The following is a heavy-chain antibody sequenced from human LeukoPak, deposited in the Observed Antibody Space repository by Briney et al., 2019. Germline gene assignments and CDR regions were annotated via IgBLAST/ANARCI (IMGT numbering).Heavy chain of an antibody. CDR2: ISYDGSNK. CDR1: GFTFSSYG. CDR3: ARDTAMVGVFDY. Sequence: GRSLRLSCAASGFTFSSYGMHWVRQAPGKGLEWVAVISYDGSNKYYADSVKGRFTISRDNSKNTLYLQMNSLRAEDTAVYYCARDTAMVGVFDYWGQGTLVTVSS. J-gene: IGHJ4*02. V-gene: IGHV3-30*03. D-gene: IGHD5-18*01.